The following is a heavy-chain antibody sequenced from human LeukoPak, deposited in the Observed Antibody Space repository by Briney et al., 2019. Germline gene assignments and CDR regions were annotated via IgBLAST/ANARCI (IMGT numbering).Heavy chain of an antibody. CDR2: IYYSGST. J-gene: IGHJ4*02. D-gene: IGHD2-2*01. CDR1: GGSISSGDYY. V-gene: IGHV4-30-4*08. CDR3: ARGPGAIVVVPAASVYFDY. Sequence: PSETLSLTCTVSGGSISSGDYYWSWIRQPPGKGLEWIGYIYYSGSTYYNPSLKSRVTISVDTSKNQFSLKLSSVTAADTAVYYCARGPGAIVVVPAASVYFDYWGQGTLVTVSS.